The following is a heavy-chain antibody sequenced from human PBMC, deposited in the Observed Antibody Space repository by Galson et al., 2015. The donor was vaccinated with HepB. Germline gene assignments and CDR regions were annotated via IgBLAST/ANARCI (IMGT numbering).Heavy chain of an antibody. CDR2: ISYDGSNK. V-gene: IGHV3-30*03. CDR3: VRVADSDYGDHTHFDY. J-gene: IGHJ4*02. CDR1: GFDFNSYG. D-gene: IGHD4-17*01. Sequence: SLRLSCAASGFDFNSYGMHWVRQAPGKGLEWVAGISYDGSNKYYVDSVKGRFTISRDNSKNTLYLQMNSLRAEDTAVYYCVRVADSDYGDHTHFDYWGQGTLVTVSS.